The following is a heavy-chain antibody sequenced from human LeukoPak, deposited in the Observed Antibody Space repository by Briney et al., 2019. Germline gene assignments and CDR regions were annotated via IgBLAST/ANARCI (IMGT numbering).Heavy chain of an antibody. CDR3: AREMMAEYYYYGMDV. V-gene: IGHV1-69*05. J-gene: IGHJ6*02. D-gene: IGHD5-24*01. Sequence: NYAQKFQGRVTIITDEFMSTAYIELSSLRSEDTAVHYCAREMMAEYYYYGMDVWGQGTTVTVSS.